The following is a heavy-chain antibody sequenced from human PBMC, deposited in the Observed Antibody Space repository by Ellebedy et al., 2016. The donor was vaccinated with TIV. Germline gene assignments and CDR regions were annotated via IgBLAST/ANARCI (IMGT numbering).Heavy chain of an antibody. D-gene: IGHD5-12*01. CDR3: ARVYSSYAVDS. J-gene: IGHJ4*02. Sequence: GESLKISCAASEFTVSYNYMNWVRQAPGKGPEWVSGIYTDDSTYYADSVKGRFTIFRDDSRNTLYLQMNSLRADDTALYYCARVYSSYAVDSWGQGTLVTVSS. CDR1: EFTVSYNY. CDR2: IYTDDST. V-gene: IGHV3-66*01.